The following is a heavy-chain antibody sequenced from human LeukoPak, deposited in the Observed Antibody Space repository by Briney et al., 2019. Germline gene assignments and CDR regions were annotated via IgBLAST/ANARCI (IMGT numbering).Heavy chain of an antibody. D-gene: IGHD2-15*01. Sequence: SETLSLTCTVSGGSISSSSYYWGWIRQPPGKGLEWIGSIYYSGSTYYNPSLKSRVTISVDTSKNQFSLKLSSVTAADTAVYYCARDPGYCSGGSCYGLYYFDYWGQGTLVTVPS. CDR2: IYYSGST. CDR1: GGSISSSSYY. CDR3: ARDPGYCSGGSCYGLYYFDY. J-gene: IGHJ4*02. V-gene: IGHV4-39*07.